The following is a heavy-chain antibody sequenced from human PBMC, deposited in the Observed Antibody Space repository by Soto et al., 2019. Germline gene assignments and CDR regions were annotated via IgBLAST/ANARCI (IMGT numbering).Heavy chain of an antibody. V-gene: IGHV1-69*10. CDR3: AGHSSGVPGYYYGMDV. Sequence: VKVSCKASGGTFGNSAISWVRQAPGQGLEWMGGIIPINRTPDYSQKFQGRVTITRDTSASTAYMELSSLRSEDTAVYYCAGHSSGVPGYYYGMDVWGQGTTVTVSS. J-gene: IGHJ6*02. D-gene: IGHD3-22*01. CDR1: GGTFGNSA. CDR2: IIPINRTP.